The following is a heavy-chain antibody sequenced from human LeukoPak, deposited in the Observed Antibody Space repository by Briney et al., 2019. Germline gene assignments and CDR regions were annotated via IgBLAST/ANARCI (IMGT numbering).Heavy chain of an antibody. V-gene: IGHV4-59*01. D-gene: IGHD1-14*01. J-gene: IGHJ3*02. Sequence: KPSETLSLTCTVSGDSINNYYWSWIRQPPGKGLEWIGYIYYSGSTNYTPSLKSRVTISVDTSKNQFSLKLNSVTAADTAVYYCARYRNEALFAFDIWGQGTMVTVSS. CDR2: IYYSGST. CDR3: ARYRNEALFAFDI. CDR1: GDSINNYY.